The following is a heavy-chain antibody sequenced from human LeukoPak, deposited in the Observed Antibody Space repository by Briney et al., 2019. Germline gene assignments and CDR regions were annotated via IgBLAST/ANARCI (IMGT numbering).Heavy chain of an antibody. J-gene: IGHJ5*02. CDR2: IYHSGST. CDR3: ARVRCCSSTSPKWFDP. Sequence: SETLSLTCTVSGYSISSGYYWGWIRQPPGKGLEWIGIIYHSGSTSFNPSLKSRVTISVDTSKNQFSLNLSSVTAADTAVYYCARVRCCSSTSPKWFDPWGQGTLVTVSS. CDR1: GYSISSGYY. D-gene: IGHD2-2*01. V-gene: IGHV4-38-2*02.